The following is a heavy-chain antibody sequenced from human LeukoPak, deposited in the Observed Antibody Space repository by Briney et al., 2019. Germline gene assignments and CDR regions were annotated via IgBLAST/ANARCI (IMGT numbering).Heavy chain of an antibody. Sequence: PGGSLRLSCAASGFTVSSNYMSWVRQAPGKGLEWVSVIYSGGSTYYADSVKGRFTISRDNSKNTLYLQMNSLRAEDTAVYYCARGPITEGTGSGSSIRFDYWGQGTLVTVSS. CDR3: ARGPITEGTGSGSSIRFDY. D-gene: IGHD3-10*01. V-gene: IGHV3-53*01. CDR1: GFTVSSNY. CDR2: IYSGGST. J-gene: IGHJ4*02.